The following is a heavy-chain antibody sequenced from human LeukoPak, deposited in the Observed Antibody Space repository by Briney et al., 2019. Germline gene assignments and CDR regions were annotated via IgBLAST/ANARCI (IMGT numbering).Heavy chain of an antibody. D-gene: IGHD3-3*01. CDR2: ISAYNGNT. CDR1: GYTFTSYG. V-gene: IGHV1-18*01. Sequence: ASVKVSCKASGYTFTSYGISWVRQAPGQGLEWMGWISAYNGNTNYAQKLQGRVTMTTDTSTSTAYMELRSLRSDDTAVYYCARDLFRGFWSGYYPDAFDIWGQGTMVTVSS. CDR3: ARDLFRGFWSGYYPDAFDI. J-gene: IGHJ3*02.